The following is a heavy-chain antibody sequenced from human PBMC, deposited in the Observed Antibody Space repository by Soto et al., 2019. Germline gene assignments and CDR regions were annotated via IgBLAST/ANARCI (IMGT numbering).Heavy chain of an antibody. V-gene: IGHV4-31*03. Sequence: SETLSLTCTVSGGSISSGGYYWSWIRQHPGKGLEWIGYIYYSGSTYYNPSLKSRVTISVDTSKNQFSLKLSSVTAADTAVYYSARVRMNWFDPWGQGTLVTVSS. CDR1: GGSISSGGYY. J-gene: IGHJ5*02. CDR2: IYYSGST. CDR3: ARVRMNWFDP.